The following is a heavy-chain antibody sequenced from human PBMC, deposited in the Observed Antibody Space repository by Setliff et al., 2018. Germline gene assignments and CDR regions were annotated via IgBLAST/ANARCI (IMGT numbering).Heavy chain of an antibody. CDR2: ISGYNGNT. Sequence: ASVKVSCKASGYTFTSYGFSWVRQAPGQGLEWMGWISGYNGNTNYAQKVQGRVTMTTDTSTGTIYMELRSLRADDTAVYYCARDLIDPDYGDYLSFYYYGMDVWGQGTTVTVSS. V-gene: IGHV1-18*01. CDR1: GYTFTSYG. CDR3: ARDLIDPDYGDYLSFYYYGMDV. J-gene: IGHJ6*02. D-gene: IGHD4-17*01.